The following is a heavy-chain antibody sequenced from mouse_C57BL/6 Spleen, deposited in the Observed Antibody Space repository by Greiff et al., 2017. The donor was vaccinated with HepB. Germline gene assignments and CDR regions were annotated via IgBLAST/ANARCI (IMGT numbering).Heavy chain of an antibody. J-gene: IGHJ4*01. CDR3: ARGGRAMDY. Sequence: VQLQQSGAELVRPGTSVKVSCKASGYAFTNYLIEWVKQRPGQGLEWIGVINPGSGGTNYNEKCKGKATLTADKSSSTSYMQRSILTSEDSAVYFCARGGRAMDYWGQGTSVTVSS. CDR1: GYAFTNYL. CDR2: INPGSGGT. V-gene: IGHV1-54*01.